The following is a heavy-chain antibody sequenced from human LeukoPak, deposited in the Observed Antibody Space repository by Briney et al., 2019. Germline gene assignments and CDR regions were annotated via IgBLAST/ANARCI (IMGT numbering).Heavy chain of an antibody. D-gene: IGHD1-14*01. J-gene: IGHJ3*02. CDR3: ARHRTAITHSGPYDAFHI. V-gene: IGHV4-39*01. CDR1: GVSISSSDYY. CDR2: LYHSGRT. Sequence: SDTLSLTCTVSGVSISSSDYYWSWIPQPPGKELQWLGSLYHSGRTYYNPPLKSRVTISEDPSKNQFSLQLSSVPAADTAAYSCARHRTAITHSGPYDAFHIWGQGPMVTVSS.